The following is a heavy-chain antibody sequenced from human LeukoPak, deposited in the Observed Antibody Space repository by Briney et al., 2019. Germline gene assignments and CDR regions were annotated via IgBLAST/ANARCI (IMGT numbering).Heavy chain of an antibody. V-gene: IGHV3-30*02. CDR2: IRYDGSNK. CDR3: SYDTSGPEDY. Sequence: PGGSLRLSCAASGFTFSSYGMHWVRQAPGKGLEWVTFIRYDGSNKYYADSVKGRFTISRDNAKNTLYLQMNSLTAEDTAVYYCSYDTSGPEDYWGQGTLVTVSS. CDR1: GFTFSSYG. J-gene: IGHJ4*02. D-gene: IGHD2-8*01.